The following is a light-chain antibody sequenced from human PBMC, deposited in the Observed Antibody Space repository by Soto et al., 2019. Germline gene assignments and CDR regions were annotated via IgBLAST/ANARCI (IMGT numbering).Light chain of an antibody. CDR1: SSDVGGYNY. J-gene: IGLJ1*01. Sequence: QSVLTQPASVSGSPGQSITISCTGTSSDVGGYNYVSWYQHHPGKAPKLMIYDVSNRPSGVSNRFSGSKSGNTASLTISGLQPEDEADYYCSSYTTSXTRQIVFGTGTKVTXL. CDR2: DVS. CDR3: SSYTTSXTRQIV. V-gene: IGLV2-14*03.